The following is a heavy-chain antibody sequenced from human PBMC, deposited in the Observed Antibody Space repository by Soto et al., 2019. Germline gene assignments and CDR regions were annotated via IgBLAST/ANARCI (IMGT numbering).Heavy chain of an antibody. CDR1: GFTFSSYA. J-gene: IGHJ6*02. V-gene: IGHV3-23*01. CDR2: ISGSGGST. CDR3: AKKTAVAGTYYYGMYV. Sequence: GRSMRISIAAYGFTFSSYAMSWVRQAPGKGLEWVSAISGSGGSTYYADSVKGRFTISRDNSKNTLYLQMNSLRAEDTAVYYCAKKTAVAGTYYYGMYVRGQRTMVTVSS. D-gene: IGHD6-19*01.